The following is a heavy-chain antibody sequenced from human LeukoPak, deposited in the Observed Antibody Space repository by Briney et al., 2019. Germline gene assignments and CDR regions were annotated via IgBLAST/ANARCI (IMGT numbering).Heavy chain of an antibody. CDR1: GYTFTSYD. V-gene: IGHV1-8*01. CDR2: MNPNSGNT. D-gene: IGHD6-6*01. Sequence: ASVKVSCKASGYTFTSYDINWVRQATGQGLEWMGWMNPNSGNTGYAQKFQGRVTMTTDTSTSTAYMELRSLRSDDTAVYYCARDRGYSSSSYYFDYWGQGTLVTVSS. J-gene: IGHJ4*02. CDR3: ARDRGYSSSSYYFDY.